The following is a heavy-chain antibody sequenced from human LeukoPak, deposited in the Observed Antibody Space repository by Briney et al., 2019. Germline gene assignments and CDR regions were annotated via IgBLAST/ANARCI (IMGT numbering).Heavy chain of an antibody. V-gene: IGHV1-24*01. J-gene: IGHJ4*02. Sequence: ASVKVSCKVSGYTLTELSMHWVRQAPGKGLEWMGGFDPEDGETIYAQKFQGRVTMTEDTSTDTAYMGLSSLRSEDTAVYYCATGDTVTPDFDYWGQGTLVTVSS. CDR1: GYTLTELS. CDR2: FDPEDGET. CDR3: ATGDTVTPDFDY. D-gene: IGHD4-17*01.